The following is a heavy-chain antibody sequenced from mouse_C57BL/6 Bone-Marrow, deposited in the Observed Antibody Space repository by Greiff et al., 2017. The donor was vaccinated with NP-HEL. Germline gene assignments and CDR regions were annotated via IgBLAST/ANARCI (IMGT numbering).Heavy chain of an antibody. CDR3: ARDLGITTVRDYCDY. V-gene: IGHV5-4*01. J-gene: IGHJ2*01. Sequence: DVQLVESGGGLVKPGGSLKLSCAASGFTFSSYAMSWVRQTPEKRLEWVATISDGGSYTYYPDNVKGRFTISRDNAKNNLYLQMSHLKSEETAMYYCARDLGITTVRDYCDYWGQGTTLTVSS. CDR1: GFTFSSYA. D-gene: IGHD1-1*01. CDR2: ISDGGSYT.